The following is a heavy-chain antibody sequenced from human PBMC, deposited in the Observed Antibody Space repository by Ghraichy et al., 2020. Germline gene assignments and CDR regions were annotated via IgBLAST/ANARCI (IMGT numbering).Heavy chain of an antibody. Sequence: GGSLRLSGAASGFTFSSYSMNWVRQAPGKGLEWVSSISSSSSYIYYADSVKGRFTISRDNAKNSLYLQMNSLRAEDTAVYYCAREPPYLGYYYYGMDVWGQGTTVTVSS. V-gene: IGHV3-21*01. D-gene: IGHD2-2*01. CDR1: GFTFSSYS. CDR2: ISSSSSYI. CDR3: AREPPYLGYYYYGMDV. J-gene: IGHJ6*02.